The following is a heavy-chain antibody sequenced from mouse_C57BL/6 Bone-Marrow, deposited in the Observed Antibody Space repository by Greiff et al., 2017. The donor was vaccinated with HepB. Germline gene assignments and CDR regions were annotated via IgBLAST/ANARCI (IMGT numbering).Heavy chain of an antibody. CDR1: GYTFTSYW. CDR3: LIYYYGSSYYFDY. D-gene: IGHD1-1*01. CDR2: IDPSDSYT. Sequence: QVHVKQPGAELVRPGTSVKLSCKASGYTFTSYWMHWVKQRPGQGLEWIGVIDPSDSYTNYNQKFKGKATLTVDTSSSTAYMQLSSLTSEDSAVYYCLIYYYGSSYYFDYWGQGTTLTVSS. V-gene: IGHV1-59*01. J-gene: IGHJ2*01.